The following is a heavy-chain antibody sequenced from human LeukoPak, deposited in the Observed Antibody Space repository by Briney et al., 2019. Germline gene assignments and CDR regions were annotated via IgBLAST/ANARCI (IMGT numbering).Heavy chain of an antibody. CDR1: GYTLTELS. D-gene: IGHD6-19*01. J-gene: IGHJ4*02. CDR2: FDPEDGET. V-gene: IGHV1-24*01. CDR3: ATDWSALSSGWYVGGY. Sequence: GASVKVSCKVSGYTLTELSMHWVRQAPGKALEWMGGFDPEDGETIYAQKFQGRVTMTEDTSTDTAYMELSSLRSEDTAVYYCATDWSALSSGWYVGGYWGQGTLVTVSS.